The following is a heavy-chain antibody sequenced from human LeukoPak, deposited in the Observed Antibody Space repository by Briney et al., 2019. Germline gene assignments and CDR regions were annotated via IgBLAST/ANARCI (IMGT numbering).Heavy chain of an antibody. V-gene: IGHV3-53*01. Sequence: GGSLRLSCAASGFTVSSNYMSWVRQAPGKGLEWVSVIYSGGSTYYADSVKGRFTISRDNSKNTLYLQMNSLRAEDTAVYYCARGYYYGSGSYYPPDYWGQGTLVTVSS. J-gene: IGHJ4*02. CDR1: GFTVSSNY. CDR2: IYSGGST. D-gene: IGHD3-10*01. CDR3: ARGYYYGSGSYYPPDY.